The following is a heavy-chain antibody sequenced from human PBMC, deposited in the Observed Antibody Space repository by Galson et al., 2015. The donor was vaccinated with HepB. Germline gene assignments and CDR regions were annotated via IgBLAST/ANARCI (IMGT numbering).Heavy chain of an antibody. J-gene: IGHJ1*01. Sequence: SLRLSCAASGFTFSNYNMNWVRQAPGKGLEWVSYISSSSGTIHYADSVTGRFTISRDNAKNSLYLQMNSLRDEDTAVYYCARGGIPITMRGCFQDWGQGTLVTVSS. V-gene: IGHV3-48*02. D-gene: IGHD3-22*01. CDR1: GFTFSNYN. CDR3: ARGGIPITMRGCFQD. CDR2: ISSSSGTI.